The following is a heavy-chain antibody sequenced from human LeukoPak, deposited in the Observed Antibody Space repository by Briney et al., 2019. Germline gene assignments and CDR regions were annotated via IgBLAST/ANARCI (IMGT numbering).Heavy chain of an antibody. Sequence: SETLSLTCSVSRGSISSPNYYWGWIRQSPGKGLEWIGNIYYSGTTYYNPSLPSLKSRVTILIDTLKNQFSLRLRSVTAADTAVYYCASLRKRGGAFDLWGQGEVVTVSS. CDR3: ASLRKRGGAFDL. J-gene: IGHJ3*01. CDR1: RGSISSPNYY. CDR2: IYYSGTT. V-gene: IGHV4-39*07.